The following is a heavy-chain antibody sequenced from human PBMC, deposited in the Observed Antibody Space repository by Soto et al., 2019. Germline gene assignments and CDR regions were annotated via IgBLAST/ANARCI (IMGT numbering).Heavy chain of an antibody. Sequence: GGSLRLSCSGSGFTFSKYAIYWVRQAPGKGLNYVSAINYSGNRTYYADSVKGRFTISRDNSRNVVHLQMSSLTADDTAMYYCLRATYYYDSGTYYKPLDYWGQGTLVTVSS. D-gene: IGHD3-10*01. V-gene: IGHV3-64D*06. CDR2: INYSGNRT. J-gene: IGHJ4*02. CDR1: GFTFSKYA. CDR3: LRATYYYDSGTYYKPLDY.